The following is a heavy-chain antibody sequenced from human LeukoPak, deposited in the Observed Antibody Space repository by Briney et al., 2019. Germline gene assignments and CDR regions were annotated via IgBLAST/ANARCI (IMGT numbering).Heavy chain of an antibody. CDR1: GYTLTELS. J-gene: IGHJ4*02. CDR3: ATVVLYSGYYFDY. V-gene: IGHV1-24*01. D-gene: IGHD5-12*01. CDR2: FDPEDGAT. Sequence: ASVKVSCKVSGYTLTELSMHWVRQAPGKGLEWMGGFDPEDGATIYAQKFQGRVTMTEDTSTDTAYMELSSLRSEDTAVCYCATVVLYSGYYFDYWGQGTLATVSS.